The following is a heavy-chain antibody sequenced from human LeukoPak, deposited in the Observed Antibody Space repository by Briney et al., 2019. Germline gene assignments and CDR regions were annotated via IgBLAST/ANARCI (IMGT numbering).Heavy chain of an antibody. CDR2: IYYSGST. CDR3: ARENQRDYYDSSGYYHYFDY. CDR1: GGSISSSSYY. D-gene: IGHD3-22*01. J-gene: IGHJ4*02. V-gene: IGHV4-39*02. Sequence: SETLSLTCTVSGGSISSSSYYWGWIRQPPGKGLEWIGSIYYSGSTYYNPSLKSRVTISVDTSKNQFSLKLSSVTAADTAVYYCARENQRDYYDSSGYYHYFDYWGQGTLVTVSS.